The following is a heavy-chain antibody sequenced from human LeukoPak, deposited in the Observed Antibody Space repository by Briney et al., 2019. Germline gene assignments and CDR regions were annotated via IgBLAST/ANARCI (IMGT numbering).Heavy chain of an antibody. CDR2: ITWNGDW. J-gene: IGHJ4*02. V-gene: IGHV2-5*01. D-gene: IGHD4-17*01. Sequence: GSGPSLANPTQTLTLTCTFSGFPLTTSGVGVGGFRHPPGKALESLALITWNGDWRYSPTLKSRLAITTDPSKNQVVLTMPNMDSVDTATYYCAHRPPFGESTFDYWGQGPLVTVSS. CDR3: AHRPPFGESTFDY. CDR1: GFPLTTSGVG.